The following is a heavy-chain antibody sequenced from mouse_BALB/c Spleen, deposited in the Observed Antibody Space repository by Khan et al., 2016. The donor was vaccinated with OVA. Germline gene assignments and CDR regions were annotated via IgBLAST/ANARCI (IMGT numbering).Heavy chain of an antibody. D-gene: IGHD2-10*01. CDR3: ARQPYYHYNIMDY. CDR2: ILSDGTT. V-gene: IGHV2-6-1*01. Sequence: QVQLKESGPGLAAPSQSLSITCTISGFSLTTYGVHWVRQPPGKGLQRLVVILSDGTTNYNSALISRLTITKDNSPSHVFLKMNRMHTDDTANYVCARQPYYHYNIMDYWGQGTSVTVSS. J-gene: IGHJ4*01. CDR1: GFSLTTYG.